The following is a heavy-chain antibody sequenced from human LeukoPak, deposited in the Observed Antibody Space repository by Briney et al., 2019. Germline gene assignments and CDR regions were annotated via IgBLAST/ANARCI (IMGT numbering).Heavy chain of an antibody. CDR1: GFTFSSYW. Sequence: GGSLRLSCAASGFTFSSYWMHWVRQAPGKGLVWVSRINTDGSSTSYADSVKGRFNISRDNAKNTLYLQMNSLRAEDTAVYYCVRDGYGDAFDYWGQGTLVTVSS. CDR2: INTDGSST. V-gene: IGHV3-74*01. J-gene: IGHJ4*02. CDR3: VRDGYGDAFDY. D-gene: IGHD4-17*01.